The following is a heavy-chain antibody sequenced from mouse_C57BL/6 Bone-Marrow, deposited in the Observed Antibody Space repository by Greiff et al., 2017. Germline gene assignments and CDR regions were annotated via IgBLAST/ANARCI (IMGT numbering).Heavy chain of an antibody. CDR2: IYPGNGDT. J-gene: IGHJ2*01. Sequence: EVQLQQSGAELARPGASVKMSCKTSGYTFTSYCMHWVKQRPGQGLEWIGSIYPGNGDTDYNSKFKGKANITADTSSSTAYMELRSLTSEDSAVYYCMAYTANYFDYWGQGTTLTVSA. CDR3: MAYTANYFDY. V-gene: IGHV1-5*01. CDR1: GYTFTSYC.